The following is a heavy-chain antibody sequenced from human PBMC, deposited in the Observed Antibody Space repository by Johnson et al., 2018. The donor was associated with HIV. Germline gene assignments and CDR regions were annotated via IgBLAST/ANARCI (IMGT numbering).Heavy chain of an antibody. D-gene: IGHD3-10*01. CDR3: AKCGDADAFDI. Sequence: EQLVESGGGLVQPGGSLRLSCAASGFTFSLYWMTLVRQAPGKGLEWVANIKQDGSEKYYVDSVKGRFTISRDNAKNSVYLQMNGLRAEDTAVYYCAKCGDADAFDIWGQGTMVTVSS. CDR2: IKQDGSEK. J-gene: IGHJ3*02. CDR1: GFTFSLYW. V-gene: IGHV3-7*02.